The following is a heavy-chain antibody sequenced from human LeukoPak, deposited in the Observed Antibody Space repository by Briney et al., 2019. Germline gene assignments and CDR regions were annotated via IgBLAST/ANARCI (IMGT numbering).Heavy chain of an antibody. CDR1: GFAFSAYE. CDR2: ISGSDTMT. Sequence: PGGSLRLSCLASGFAFSAYEMNWVRQAPGRGLEWVSYISGSDTMTYYADSVRGRFTIFRDNAKNSLYMQMNSLRAEDTALYYCTTLGYHLDSWGQGTLVTVSS. D-gene: IGHD3-22*01. V-gene: IGHV3-48*03. CDR3: TTLGYHLDS. J-gene: IGHJ4*02.